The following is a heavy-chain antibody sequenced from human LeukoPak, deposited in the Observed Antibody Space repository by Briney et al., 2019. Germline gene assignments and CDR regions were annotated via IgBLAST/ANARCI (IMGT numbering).Heavy chain of an antibody. J-gene: IGHJ3*02. Sequence: PGGSLRLSCAASGFTFSSYSMNWVRQAPGKGLEWVSSISSSSSYIYYADSVKGRFTISRDNSKNTLYLQMNSLRAENTAVYYWAREDMVRDPSGGFDIWGQGTMVTVSS. CDR2: ISSSSSYI. V-gene: IGHV3-21*01. CDR1: GFTFSSYS. CDR3: AREDMVRDPSGGFDI. D-gene: IGHD3-10*01.